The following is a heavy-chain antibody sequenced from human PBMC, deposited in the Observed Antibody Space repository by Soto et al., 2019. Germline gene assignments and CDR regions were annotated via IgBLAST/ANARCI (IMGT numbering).Heavy chain of an antibody. Sequence: SETLSLTCTVSGGSISSSYWSWIRQPPGKGLEWIGYIYDSGSTYYNSSLKSRVTMSVDTSKNQFSLKLSSVTAADTAVYYCARGTLITMVRGRPKKGAYYFDYWGQGTLVTVSS. CDR2: IYDSGST. CDR1: GGSISSSY. V-gene: IGHV4-59*12. J-gene: IGHJ4*02. D-gene: IGHD3-10*01. CDR3: ARGTLITMVRGRPKKGAYYFDY.